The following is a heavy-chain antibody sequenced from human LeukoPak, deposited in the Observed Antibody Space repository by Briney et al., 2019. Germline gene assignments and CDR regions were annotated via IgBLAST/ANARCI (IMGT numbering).Heavy chain of an antibody. Sequence: PSETVSHTCTVSGGSISSYYWSWIRQPPGKGLEWIGYIYYSGSTNYNPSLKSRVTISVDTSKNQFSLKLSSVTAADTAVYYCARVYDYEVDYRCRGTLATVSS. CDR3: ARVYDYEVDY. D-gene: IGHD4-17*01. CDR2: IYYSGST. V-gene: IGHV4-59*01. J-gene: IGHJ4*02. CDR1: GGSISSYY.